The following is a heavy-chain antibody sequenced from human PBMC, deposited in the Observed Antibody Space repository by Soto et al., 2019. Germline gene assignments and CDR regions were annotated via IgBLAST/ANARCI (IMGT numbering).Heavy chain of an antibody. V-gene: IGHV6-1*01. J-gene: IGHJ3*02. Sequence: SQTLSLTCAISGDSVSSNSAAWNWIRQSPSRGLEWLGRTFYRSKWYNDYAISVRSRITINPDTSKNQFSLQLNSVIPDDTAVYYCARGTGDPRRDALDIRGQGTMVTVSS. D-gene: IGHD7-27*01. CDR2: TFYRSKWYN. CDR1: GDSVSSNSAA. CDR3: ARGTGDPRRDALDI.